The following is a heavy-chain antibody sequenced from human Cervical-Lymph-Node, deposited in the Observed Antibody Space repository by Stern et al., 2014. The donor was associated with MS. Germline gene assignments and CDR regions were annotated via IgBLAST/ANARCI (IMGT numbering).Heavy chain of an antibody. Sequence: VQLVESGGGVVQPGRSLRLSCAASGFTFSSYGMHWVRQAPGKGLEWGAVISYDGSNKYYADSVKGRFTISRDNSKNTLYLQMNSLRAEDTAVYYCAKDLGEAVAGRWADYWGQGTLVTVSS. CDR1: GFTFSSYG. CDR2: ISYDGSNK. CDR3: AKDLGEAVAGRWADY. D-gene: IGHD6-19*01. J-gene: IGHJ4*02. V-gene: IGHV3-30*18.